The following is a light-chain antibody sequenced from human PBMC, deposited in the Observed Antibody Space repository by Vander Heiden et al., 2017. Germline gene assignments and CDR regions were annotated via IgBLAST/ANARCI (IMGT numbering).Light chain of an antibody. CDR3: QQTSTVAQT. V-gene: IGKV1-39*01. J-gene: IGKJ2*01. CDR1: QNINDY. CDR2: AAS. Sequence: DIQMTQSTSSLSASVGDRVTITCRESQNINDYFTWYQQKPGQASELLISAASTLHTGVPSRFIGTGAGTDFTLTITCLQAEDCAKYYCQQTSTVAQTFGQGTKLEI.